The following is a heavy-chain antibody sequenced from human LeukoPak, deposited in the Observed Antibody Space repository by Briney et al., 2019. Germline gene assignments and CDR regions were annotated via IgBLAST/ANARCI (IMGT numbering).Heavy chain of an antibody. J-gene: IGHJ3*02. CDR2: ISSSSSYI. CDR1: RFTFSSYS. V-gene: IGHV3-21*01. CDR3: ARATLRQNPNYDAFDI. D-gene: IGHD3-16*01. Sequence: PGGSLRLSCAASRFTFSSYSMNWVRQAPGKGLEWVSSISSSSSYIYYADSVKGRFTISRDNAKNSLYLQMNSLRAEDTAVYYCARATLRQNPNYDAFDIWGQGTMVTVSS.